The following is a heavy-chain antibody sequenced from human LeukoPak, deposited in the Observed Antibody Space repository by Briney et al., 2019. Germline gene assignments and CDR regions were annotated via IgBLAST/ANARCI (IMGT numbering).Heavy chain of an antibody. Sequence: GGSLRLSCAASGFTFSTFGMSWVRQAPGKGLEWVSAINGDGAKTYYADSVKGRFTISRDNSRNTLHLQMNSLRADDSAVYYCTKMVYGNLNDWGQGTLVTVAS. CDR3: TKMVYGNLND. D-gene: IGHD4-11*01. CDR2: INGDGAKT. V-gene: IGHV3-23*01. CDR1: GFTFSTFG. J-gene: IGHJ4*02.